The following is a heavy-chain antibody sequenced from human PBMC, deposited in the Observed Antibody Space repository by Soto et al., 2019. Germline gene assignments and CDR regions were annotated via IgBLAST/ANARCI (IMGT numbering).Heavy chain of an antibody. Sequence: GGSLRLSCAASGFTFSSYAVSWVRQAPGKGLEWVSAISGSGGSTYYADSVKGRFTISRDNSKNTLYLQMNSLRAEDTAVYYCANWSPYIAVAGTSYFQHWGQGTLVTVSS. D-gene: IGHD6-19*01. CDR2: ISGSGGST. J-gene: IGHJ1*01. CDR3: ANWSPYIAVAGTSYFQH. CDR1: GFTFSSYA. V-gene: IGHV3-23*01.